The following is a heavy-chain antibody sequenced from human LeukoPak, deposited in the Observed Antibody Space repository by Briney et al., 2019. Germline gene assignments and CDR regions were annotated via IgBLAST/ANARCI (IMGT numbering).Heavy chain of an antibody. CDR1: GGSISSYY. Sequence: SETLSLTCTVSGGSISSYYWSWIRQPAGKGLEWIGRIYTSGSTNYNPSFKSRVTMSVDTSKNQFSLKLSSVTAADTAVYYCARDRKRDFWSGYYDAFDIWGQGTMVTVSS. J-gene: IGHJ3*02. D-gene: IGHD3-3*01. CDR2: IYTSGST. V-gene: IGHV4-4*07. CDR3: ARDRKRDFWSGYYDAFDI.